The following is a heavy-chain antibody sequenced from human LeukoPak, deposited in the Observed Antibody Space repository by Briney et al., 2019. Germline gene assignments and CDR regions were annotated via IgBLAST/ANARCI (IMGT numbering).Heavy chain of an antibody. CDR2: IYSGGRT. Sequence: GGSLRLSCAASGFTVSSNYMSWVRQAPGKGLEWVSIIYSGGRTYYADSVKGRFTISRDNSKNTLYLQMNSLRAEDTAVYYCARSKVVVQPADYWGQGTLVTVSS. V-gene: IGHV3-53*05. J-gene: IGHJ4*02. CDR1: GFTVSSNY. D-gene: IGHD3-22*01. CDR3: ARSKVVVQPADY.